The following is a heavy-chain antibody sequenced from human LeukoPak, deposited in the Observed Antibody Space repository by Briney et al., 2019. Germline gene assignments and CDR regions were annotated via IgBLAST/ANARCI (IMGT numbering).Heavy chain of an antibody. V-gene: IGHV4-39*01. CDR1: GGSITGSSYY. J-gene: IGHJ4*02. Sequence: SETLSLTCTVSGGSITGSSYYWGWIRQPPGKGLEWIGSIYYGGSTYFNPSLKSRVTISLDTSKNQFSLKLSSVTAADTAVYYCAGHHPRNTVDFWGQGTLVTVSS. D-gene: IGHD2-8*02. CDR2: IYYGGST. CDR3: AGHHPRNTVDF.